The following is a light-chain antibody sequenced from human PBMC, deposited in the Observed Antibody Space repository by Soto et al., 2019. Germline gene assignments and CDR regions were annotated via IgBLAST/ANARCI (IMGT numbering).Light chain of an antibody. CDR1: LSISNW. J-gene: IGKJ2*01. CDR3: QQYNTYPYT. Sequence: DIQMTQSPSTLSASVGNRVTITCRASLSISNWLAWYQQKPGKAPKLLIYKASSLESGVPSRFSGSGSGTEFTLTISSLQPDDFATYYCQQYNTYPYTFGRGTKLEIK. CDR2: KAS. V-gene: IGKV1-5*03.